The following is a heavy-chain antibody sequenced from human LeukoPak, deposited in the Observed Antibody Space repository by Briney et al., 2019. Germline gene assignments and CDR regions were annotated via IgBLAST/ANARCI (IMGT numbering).Heavy chain of an antibody. CDR3: ARGDRSSSILEDAFDI. J-gene: IGHJ3*02. Sequence: GASVKVSCKASGGTFSSYAISWVRQAPGQGLEWVGWIIPNTGGTAYAQKFQGRVTMTRDTSLITAYMQLSRLNFDDTAVYFCARGDRSSSILEDAFDIWGQGTMVTVSS. D-gene: IGHD6-6*01. CDR2: IIPNTGGT. CDR1: GGTFSSYA. V-gene: IGHV1-2*02.